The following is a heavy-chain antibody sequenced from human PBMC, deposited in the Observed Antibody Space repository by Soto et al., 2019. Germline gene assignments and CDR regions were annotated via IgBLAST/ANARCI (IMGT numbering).Heavy chain of an antibody. Sequence: KVSCKASGYTFTSYYMHWVRQAPGQGLEWMGIINPSGGSTSYAQKFQGRVTMTRDTSTSTVYMELSSLRSEDTAVYYCASQLRYFDWLSPRYYYYGMDVWGQGTTVTVSS. V-gene: IGHV1-46*01. D-gene: IGHD3-9*01. CDR1: GYTFTSYY. CDR3: ASQLRYFDWLSPRYYYYGMDV. CDR2: INPSGGST. J-gene: IGHJ6*02.